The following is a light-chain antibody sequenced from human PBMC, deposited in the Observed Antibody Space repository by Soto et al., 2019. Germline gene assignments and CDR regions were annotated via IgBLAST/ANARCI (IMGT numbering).Light chain of an antibody. CDR3: ISYTSSNTLI. J-gene: IGLJ2*01. V-gene: IGLV2-14*01. Sequence: QSFLTQPASVSGSPGRSITISCTGTSSDVGGYNYVSWYQQYPGKAPKVMIYEVTNRPSGVSNRFSGSKSGNTASLTISGLQAEDEADYYCISYTSSNTLIFGGGTKVTV. CDR1: SSDVGGYNY. CDR2: EVT.